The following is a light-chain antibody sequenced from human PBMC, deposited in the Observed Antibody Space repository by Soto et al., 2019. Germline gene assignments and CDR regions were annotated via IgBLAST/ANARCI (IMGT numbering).Light chain of an antibody. V-gene: IGLV2-23*01. CDR3: CSYASGSTVV. J-gene: IGLJ2*01. CDR1: SSDVGTYDL. CDR2: EGS. Sequence: QSVLTQPASVSGSPGQSITISCTGTSSDVGTYDLVSWYQQHPGKAPKFIIYEGSKRPSGVSNRFSGSKSGNTASLTISGLQAEDEADYYCCSYASGSTVVFGGGTKLTVL.